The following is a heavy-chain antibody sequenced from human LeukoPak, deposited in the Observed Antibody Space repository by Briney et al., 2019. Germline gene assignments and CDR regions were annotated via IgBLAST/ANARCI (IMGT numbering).Heavy chain of an antibody. J-gene: IGHJ5*02. Sequence: PSETLSLTCTVSGGSISSSSYYWGWIRQPPGKGLEWIGSIYYSGSTYYNPSLKSRVTISVDTSKNQFSLKLSSVTAADTAVYYCARTLDPIPWFDPWGQGTLVTVSS. D-gene: IGHD1-1*01. CDR3: ARTLDPIPWFDP. CDR1: GGSISSSSYY. V-gene: IGHV4-39*01. CDR2: IYYSGST.